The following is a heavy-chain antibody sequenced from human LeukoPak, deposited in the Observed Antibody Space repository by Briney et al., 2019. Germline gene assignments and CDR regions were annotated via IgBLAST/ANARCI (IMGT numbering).Heavy chain of an antibody. CDR3: AREKSDYGNYRFDY. Sequence: PSETLSLTCTVSGGSISSGGYYWSWIRQHPGKGLEWIGYIYYSGSTYYNPSLKSRVTISVDTSKNQLSLKLSSVTSADTAVYYCAREKSDYGNYRFDYWGQGTLVTVSS. CDR1: GGSISSGGYY. J-gene: IGHJ4*02. D-gene: IGHD4-11*01. CDR2: IYYSGST. V-gene: IGHV4-31*03.